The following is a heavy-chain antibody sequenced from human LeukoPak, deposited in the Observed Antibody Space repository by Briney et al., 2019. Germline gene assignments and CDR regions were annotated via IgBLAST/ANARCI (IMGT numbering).Heavy chain of an antibody. V-gene: IGHV3-15*01. CDR3: TTALYFDWLLHRDAFDI. Sequence: GGSLRLSCAASGFTFSNAWMSWVRQAPGKGLEWVGRIKSKTDGGTTDYAAPVKGRFTISRDDSKNTLYPQMNSLKTEDTAVYYCTTALYFDWLLHRDAFDIWGQGTMVTVSS. CDR1: GFTFSNAW. D-gene: IGHD3-9*01. CDR2: IKSKTDGGTT. J-gene: IGHJ3*02.